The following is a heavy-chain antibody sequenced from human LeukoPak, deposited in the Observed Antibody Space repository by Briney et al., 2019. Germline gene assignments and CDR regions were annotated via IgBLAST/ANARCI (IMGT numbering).Heavy chain of an antibody. CDR3: ARGGDSSSSFDY. CDR1: GYTFTSYH. CDR2: MNPNSGNT. J-gene: IGHJ4*02. V-gene: IGHV1-8*03. Sequence: GASVKVSCKATGYTFTSYHINWVRQATGQGLEWMGWMNPNSGNTGYAQKFQGRVTITRNTSISTAYMELTSLRSEDTAVYFCARGGDSSSSFDYWGQGTLVTVSS. D-gene: IGHD6-6*01.